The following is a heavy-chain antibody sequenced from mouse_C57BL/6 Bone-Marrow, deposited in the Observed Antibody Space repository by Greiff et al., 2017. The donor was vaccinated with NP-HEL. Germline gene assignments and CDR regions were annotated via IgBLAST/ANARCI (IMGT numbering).Heavy chain of an antibody. Sequence: EVKLMESGGGLVKPGGSLKLSCAASGFTFSDYGMHWVRQAPEKGLEWVAYISSGSSTIYYADTVKGRFTISRDNATNTLFLQMTSLRSEDTAVYYCARRGYGSRTWFAYWGQGTLVTVSA. CDR2: ISSGSSTI. D-gene: IGHD1-1*01. V-gene: IGHV5-17*01. J-gene: IGHJ3*01. CDR3: ARRGYGSRTWFAY. CDR1: GFTFSDYG.